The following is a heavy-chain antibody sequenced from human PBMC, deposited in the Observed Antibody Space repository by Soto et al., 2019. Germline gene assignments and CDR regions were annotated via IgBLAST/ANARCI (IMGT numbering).Heavy chain of an antibody. CDR1: GFPFRSYA. J-gene: IGHJ4*02. CDR2: ISGSGEIT. D-gene: IGHD2-21*01. CDR3: ARDKGDGSFDY. V-gene: IGHV3-23*01. Sequence: GGSLRLSCAASGFPFRSYAMGWVRQAPGKGLEWISVISGSGEITLYTDSVKGRFTISGENAKNSLYLQMNSLRAGDTAVYYCARDKGDGSFDYWGQGTLVTVSS.